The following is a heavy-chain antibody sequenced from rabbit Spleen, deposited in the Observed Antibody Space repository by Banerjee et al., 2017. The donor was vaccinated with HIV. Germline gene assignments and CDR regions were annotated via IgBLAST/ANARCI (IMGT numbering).Heavy chain of an antibody. D-gene: IGHD1-1*01. Sequence: QSLEESGGDLVKPEGSLTLTCTASGFDFSSYGVSWVRQAPGKGLEWIGYIDPVFATTVYATWAKGRFTFSKTSSTTVTLQMTSLTAADTATYFCARDLDGVIGWNFGWWGPGTLVTVS. J-gene: IGHJ4*01. CDR2: IDPVFATT. CDR3: ARDLDGVIGWNFGW. V-gene: IGHV1S40*01. CDR1: GFDFSSYG.